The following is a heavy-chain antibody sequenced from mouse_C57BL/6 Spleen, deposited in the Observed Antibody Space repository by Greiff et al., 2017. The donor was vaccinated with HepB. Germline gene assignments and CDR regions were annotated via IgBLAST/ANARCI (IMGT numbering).Heavy chain of an antibody. J-gene: IGHJ2*01. Sequence: QVQLKQSGAELVRPGASVTLSCKASGYTFTDYEMHWVKQTPVHGLEWIGAIDPETGGTAYNQKFKGKAILTADKSSCTAYMELRSLTSEDSAVYYCTRSSDYYGYWGQGTTLTVSS. CDR1: GYTFTDYE. V-gene: IGHV1-15*01. CDR3: TRSSDYYGY. CDR2: IDPETGGT. D-gene: IGHD1-1*01.